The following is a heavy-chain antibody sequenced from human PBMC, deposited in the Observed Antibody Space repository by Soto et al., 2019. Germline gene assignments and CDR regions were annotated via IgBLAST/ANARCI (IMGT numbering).Heavy chain of an antibody. D-gene: IGHD6-19*01. V-gene: IGHV4-30-4*01. CDR1: GGSISSGDY. J-gene: IGHJ4*02. Sequence: QVQLQESGPGLVQPSQTLSLTCTVSGGSISSGDYWSWLRLSPGKGLEWIGYISHSGSTYYNPSLSSRVTISVDTSKNEFSVDLTSVTASDTALYYCARASAGWYFDYWGQGTLVTVSS. CDR2: ISHSGST. CDR3: ARASAGWYFDY.